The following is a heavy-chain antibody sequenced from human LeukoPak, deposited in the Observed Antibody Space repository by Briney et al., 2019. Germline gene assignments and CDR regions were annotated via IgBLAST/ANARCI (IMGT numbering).Heavy chain of an antibody. V-gene: IGHV4-34*01. J-gene: IGHJ4*02. CDR3: ASPVSGSSGWYYNY. D-gene: IGHD6-19*01. Sequence: SETLSLTCAVYGGSFSGYYWIWIRQPPGKGLEWIGEINHSGSTNYNPSLKSRVTISVDTSKNQFSLKLSSVTAADTAVYYCASPVSGSSGWYYNYWGQGTLVTVSS. CDR1: GGSFSGYY. CDR2: INHSGST.